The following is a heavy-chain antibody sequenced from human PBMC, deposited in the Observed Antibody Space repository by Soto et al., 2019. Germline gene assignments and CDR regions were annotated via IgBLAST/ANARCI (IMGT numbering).Heavy chain of an antibody. CDR2: IYYSGST. D-gene: IGHD3-3*01. CDR1: GGSLSSGDYY. Sequence: QVQLQESGPGLVKPSQTLSLTCTVSGGSLSSGDYYWSWIRQPPGKGLEWIGYIYYSGSTYYNPSLKRRDTISVDTSKNQFSLKLSSVTAADTAVYYCARGGAVVTMNWFDPWGQGTLVTVSS. CDR3: ARGGAVVTMNWFDP. J-gene: IGHJ5*02. V-gene: IGHV4-30-4*01.